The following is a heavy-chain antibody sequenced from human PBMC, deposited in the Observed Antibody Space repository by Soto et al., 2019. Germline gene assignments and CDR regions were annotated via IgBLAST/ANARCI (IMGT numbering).Heavy chain of an antibody. Sequence: SGGSLRLSCAASGFTFSSYSMNWVRQAPGKGLEWVSYISSSSSTIYYADSVKGRFTISRDNAKNSLYLQMNSLRDEDTAVYYCARQYNWNYMEDWFDPWGQGTLVTVSS. CDR3: ARQYNWNYMEDWFDP. CDR2: ISSSSSTI. V-gene: IGHV3-48*02. D-gene: IGHD1-7*01. CDR1: GFTFSSYS. J-gene: IGHJ5*02.